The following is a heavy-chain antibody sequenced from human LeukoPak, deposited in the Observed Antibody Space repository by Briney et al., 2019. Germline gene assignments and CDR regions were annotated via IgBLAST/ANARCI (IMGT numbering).Heavy chain of an antibody. CDR3: AKDGVVVPAATLFDY. CDR2: ISGSGGST. D-gene: IGHD2-2*01. CDR1: GFTFSSYA. V-gene: IGHV3-23*01. Sequence: PGGSLRLSCSASGFTFSSYAMSWVRQAPGKGLEWVSAISGSGGSTYYADSVKGRFTISRDNSKNTLYLQMNSLRAEDTAVYYCAKDGVVVPAATLFDYWGQGTLVTVSS. J-gene: IGHJ4*02.